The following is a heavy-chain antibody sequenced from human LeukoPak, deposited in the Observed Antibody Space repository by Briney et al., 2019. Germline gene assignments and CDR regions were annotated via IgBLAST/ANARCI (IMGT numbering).Heavy chain of an antibody. CDR1: GASINSAGYY. Sequence: SETLSLTCTVSGASINSAGYYWSWIRQLPGKGLEWIGYISYTGSTYYNPSLKSRVIISRDTSKNQFSLKLSSVTAADTAIYYCARGDYWGQGTLVTVSS. CDR3: ARGDY. V-gene: IGHV4-31*03. CDR2: ISYTGST. J-gene: IGHJ4*02.